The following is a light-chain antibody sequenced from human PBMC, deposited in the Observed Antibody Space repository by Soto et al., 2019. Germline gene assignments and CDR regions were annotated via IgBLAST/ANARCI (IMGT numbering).Light chain of an antibody. CDR1: RSVTTF. CDR2: DAS. Sequence: VXTXSXATLSLSPGERATLSCRASRSVTTFLAWYQQKPGQAPRLLIYDASKRATGVPTRFSGSGSGTDFTLTINNLEPEDFAVYYCQQRTNWPLTFGGGTKVERK. CDR3: QQRTNWPLT. V-gene: IGKV3-11*01. J-gene: IGKJ4*01.